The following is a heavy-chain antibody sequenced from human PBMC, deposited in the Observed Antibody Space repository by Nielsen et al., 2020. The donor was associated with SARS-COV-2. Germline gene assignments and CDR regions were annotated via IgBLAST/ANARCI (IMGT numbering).Heavy chain of an antibody. CDR1: GFTVSSNY. V-gene: IGHV3-21*01. Sequence: GESLKISCAASGFTVSSNYMSWVRQAPGKGLEWVSSISSSSSYIYYADSVKGRFTISRDNAKNSLYLQMNSLRAEDTAVYYCARDYDFWSGYYYYYYGMDVWGQGTTVTVSS. CDR3: ARDYDFWSGYYYYYYGMDV. J-gene: IGHJ6*02. CDR2: ISSSSSYI. D-gene: IGHD3-3*01.